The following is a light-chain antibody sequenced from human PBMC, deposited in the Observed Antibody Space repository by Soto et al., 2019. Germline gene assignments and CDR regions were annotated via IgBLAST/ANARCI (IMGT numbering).Light chain of an antibody. V-gene: IGKV1-5*03. CDR2: EAF. CDR1: QSISSW. CDR3: QQYRDNWT. Sequence: DIQMTQSPSTLSASVGDRVTITCRASQSISSWLAWYQQKPGTAPKLLIYEAFTLQSGVPSRFSGSGSGTEFTLTISSLQPDDSATYYCQQYRDNWTFGQGTKVEIK. J-gene: IGKJ1*01.